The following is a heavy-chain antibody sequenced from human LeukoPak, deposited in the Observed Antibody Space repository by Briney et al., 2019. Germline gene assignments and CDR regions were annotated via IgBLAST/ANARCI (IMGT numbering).Heavy chain of an antibody. CDR1: GGSISSSNW. CDR3: ARAEDSYYGSGSPLFDY. CDR2: IYHSGST. V-gene: IGHV4-4*02. J-gene: IGHJ4*02. Sequence: SETLSLTCAVSGGSISSSNWWSWVRQPPGKGLEWIGEIYHSGSTNYNPSLKSRVTISVDKSKNQFSLKLSSVTAADTAVYYCARAEDSYYGSGSPLFDYWGQGTLVTVCS. D-gene: IGHD3-10*01.